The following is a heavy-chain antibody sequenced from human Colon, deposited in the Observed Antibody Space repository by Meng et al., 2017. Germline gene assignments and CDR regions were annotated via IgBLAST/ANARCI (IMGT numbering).Heavy chain of an antibody. J-gene: IGHJ4*02. CDR1: GFTFKYYG. V-gene: IGHV3-33*01. CDR2: MWSDGIKK. Sequence: GESLKISCSTSGFTFKYYGMHWVRQAPGKGLEWVAVMWSDGIKKYYADSVKGRFTVSRDNSKNTVYLQINSLRVEDTAVYYCARDNDGSSHYSVFDYWGQGTLVTVSS. D-gene: IGHD3-22*01. CDR3: ARDNDGSSHYSVFDY.